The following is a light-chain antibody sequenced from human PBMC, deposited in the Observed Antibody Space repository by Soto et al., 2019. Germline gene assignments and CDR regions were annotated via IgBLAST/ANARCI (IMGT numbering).Light chain of an antibody. CDR3: QQYNNWPHT. CDR2: GAS. CDR1: QSVSSN. J-gene: IGKJ1*01. Sequence: EIVITQSPATLSVSPGERATLSCRASQSVSSNLAWYQQKPGQAPRLLIYGASTRATGIPARFSGSGSGTEFTLTISSLQSEDFAVYYCQQYNNWPHTLGQGTKVDIK. V-gene: IGKV3-15*01.